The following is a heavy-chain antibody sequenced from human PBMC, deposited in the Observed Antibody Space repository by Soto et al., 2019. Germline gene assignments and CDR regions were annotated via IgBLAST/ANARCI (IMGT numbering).Heavy chain of an antibody. CDR3: ASASGYSHFYYYGMDV. J-gene: IGHJ6*02. CDR1: GGSISSYY. V-gene: IGHV4-59*01. Sequence: SETLSLTCTVSGGSISSYYWSWIRQPPGKGLEWIGYIYYSGSTNYNPSLKSRVTISVDTSKNQFSLKLSSVTAADTAVYYCASASGYSHFYYYGMDVWGQGTTVTVSS. D-gene: IGHD3-9*01. CDR2: IYYSGST.